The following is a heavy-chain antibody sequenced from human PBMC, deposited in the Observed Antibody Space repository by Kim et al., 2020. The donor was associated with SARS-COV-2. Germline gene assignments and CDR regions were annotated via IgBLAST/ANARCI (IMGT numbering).Heavy chain of an antibody. CDR3: ARDFVMYRGFVPNYYYAMDV. CDR2: IYSGGKT. V-gene: IGHV3-66*01. CDR1: GFTVSSNY. Sequence: GGSLRLSCAASGFTVSSNYMTWVRQTPGKGLEWVSLIYSGGKTYYADSVKGRFTISRDNSKNTLDLQMNNLRAEDTAVYYCARDFVMYRGFVPNYYYAMDVWGQGTTVTVSS. J-gene: IGHJ6*02. D-gene: IGHD5-12*01.